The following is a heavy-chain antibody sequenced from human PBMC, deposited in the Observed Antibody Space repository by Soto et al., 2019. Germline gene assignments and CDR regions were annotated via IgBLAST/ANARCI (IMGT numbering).Heavy chain of an antibody. D-gene: IGHD3-22*01. J-gene: IGHJ4*02. CDR3: GREIVDSSDSSGYPDH. V-gene: IGHV4-38-2*02. Sequence: SETLSLTRAVSNFSLTSGFYWGWLRPPPVKGLEGVGGIFHTGSTYYQRSLKSRVTMSIDTSKNQFSLTLTSVAAADTAVYYSGREIVDSSDSSGYPDHGGQGTLVTVSS. CDR1: NFSLTSGFY. CDR2: IFHTGST.